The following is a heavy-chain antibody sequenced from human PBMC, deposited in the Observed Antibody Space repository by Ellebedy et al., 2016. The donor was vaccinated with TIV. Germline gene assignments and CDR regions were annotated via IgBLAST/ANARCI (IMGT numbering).Heavy chain of an antibody. V-gene: IGHV3-7*05. D-gene: IGHD2-15*01. CDR3: AKGSVGNSIPLDY. Sequence: PGGSLRLSCAASGFTFRRFWAGWIRQAPGKGLEWVAHMKYDEIERYYANSVKGRFTISRDNSKNTLYVQMNSLRAEDTAVYYCAKGSVGNSIPLDYWGQGTLVTVSS. CDR2: MKYDEIER. CDR1: GFTFRRFW. J-gene: IGHJ4*02.